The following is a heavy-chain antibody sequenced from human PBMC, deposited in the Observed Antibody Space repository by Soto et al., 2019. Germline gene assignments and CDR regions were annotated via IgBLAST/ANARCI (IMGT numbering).Heavy chain of an antibody. D-gene: IGHD4-4*01. Sequence: GGSLRLSCAASGFTFISYAMHWVRQAPGKGLEWVAVISYDGSNKYYADSVKGRFTISRDNSKNTLYLQMNSLRAEDTAVYYCARDQTTVTSLPNVGGMDVWGQGTTVTVSS. CDR3: ARDQTTVTSLPNVGGMDV. J-gene: IGHJ6*02. CDR1: GFTFISYA. CDR2: ISYDGSNK. V-gene: IGHV3-30-3*01.